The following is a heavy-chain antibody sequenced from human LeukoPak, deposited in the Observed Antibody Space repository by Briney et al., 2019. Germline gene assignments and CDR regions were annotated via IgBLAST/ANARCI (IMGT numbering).Heavy chain of an antibody. V-gene: IGHV1-8*01. CDR1: GYTFTSYD. D-gene: IGHD1-14*01. J-gene: IGHJ4*02. CDR2: MNPNSGNT. Sequence: GASVKVSCKASGYTFTSYDINWVRQATGQGLEWMGWMNPNSGNTGYAQKFQGRVTMTRNTSISTAYMELSSLRSEDTAVYYCVRVSQGTAGQDFDYWGQGTLVTVSS. CDR3: VRVSQGTAGQDFDY.